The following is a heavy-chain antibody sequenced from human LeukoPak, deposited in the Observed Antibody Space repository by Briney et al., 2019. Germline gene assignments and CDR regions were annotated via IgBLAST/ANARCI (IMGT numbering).Heavy chain of an antibody. CDR1: GGSISSYY. Sequence: SETLSLTCIVPGGSISSYYWSWIRQPPGKELEWIGYIYYSGSTNYNSSLKSRVTISVETSRNQFSLNLTSVTAADTAIYYCARGYSSSGCYFDSWGQGALVTVSS. CDR2: IYYSGST. V-gene: IGHV4-59*01. CDR3: ARGYSSSGCYFDS. J-gene: IGHJ4*02. D-gene: IGHD2-2*01.